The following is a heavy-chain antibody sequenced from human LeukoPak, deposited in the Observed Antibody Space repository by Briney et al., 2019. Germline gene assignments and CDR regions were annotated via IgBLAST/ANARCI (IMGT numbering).Heavy chain of an antibody. CDR2: ISGSGGST. Sequence: GGSLRLSCAASGFTFSSYAMSWVRQAPGKGLEWVSAISGSGGSTYYADSVKGRFTISRDNSKNTLYLQMNSLRAEDTAVYYCAKEQGAELLWFGEPGSFDYWGQGTLVTVSS. CDR1: GFTFSSYA. V-gene: IGHV3-23*01. CDR3: AKEQGAELLWFGEPGSFDY. D-gene: IGHD3-10*01. J-gene: IGHJ4*02.